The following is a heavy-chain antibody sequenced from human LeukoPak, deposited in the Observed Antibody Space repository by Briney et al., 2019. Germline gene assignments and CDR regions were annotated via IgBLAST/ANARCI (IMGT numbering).Heavy chain of an antibody. CDR2: INHSGST. J-gene: IGHJ4*02. CDR1: GDSFSGYY. V-gene: IGHV4-34*01. Sequence: PSETLSLTCAVHGDSFSGYYWSWIRQPPGKGLEWIGEINHSGSTNYNPSLKSRVTISVDTSKNQFSLKLSSVTAADTAVYYCARDPLLTGLGYFDYWGQGTLVTVSS. D-gene: IGHD3-9*01. CDR3: ARDPLLTGLGYFDY.